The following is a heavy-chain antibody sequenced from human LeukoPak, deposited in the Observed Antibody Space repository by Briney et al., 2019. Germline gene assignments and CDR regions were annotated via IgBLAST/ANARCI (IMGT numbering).Heavy chain of an antibody. D-gene: IGHD2-2*01. V-gene: IGHV3-21*01. CDR1: GFTFSSYS. CDR3: VRIPAAIGFADY. CDR2: ISGSSSYI. Sequence: GGSLRLSCAASGFTFSSYSMNWVRQAPGEGLEWVSSISGSSSYINYADSVKGRFTISRDNAQNSLFLQLNSLRAEDTAVYYCVRIPAAIGFADYWGQGTLVTVSS. J-gene: IGHJ4*02.